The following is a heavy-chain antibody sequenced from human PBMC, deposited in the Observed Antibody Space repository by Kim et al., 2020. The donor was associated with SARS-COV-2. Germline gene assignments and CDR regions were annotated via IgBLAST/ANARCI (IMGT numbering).Heavy chain of an antibody. Sequence: GGSLRLSCAASGFTFSDYWMSWVRQAPGKGLEWVANIKQDGNEKYFVDSVKGRFTISRDNAKNSLYLQMNSLRAEDTAVYYCARGCCSGWYGVDYWGQGT. J-gene: IGHJ4*02. CDR2: IKQDGNEK. CDR3: ARGCCSGWYGVDY. V-gene: IGHV3-7*01. D-gene: IGHD6-19*01. CDR1: GFTFSDYW.